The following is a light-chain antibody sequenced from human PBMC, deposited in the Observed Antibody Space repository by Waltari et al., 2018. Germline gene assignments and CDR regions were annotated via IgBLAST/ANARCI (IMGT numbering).Light chain of an antibody. Sequence: EVVLTQSPAALSLSPGERATLSCRVSQSVSTYFAWYQQKPGQAPRLLIYDASNRATGIPDRFRGSGSGTDFTLTISSLEPEDSAVYYCQQRSSWPTFGGGTKVEIK. CDR2: DAS. CDR1: QSVSTY. V-gene: IGKV3-11*01. J-gene: IGKJ4*01. CDR3: QQRSSWPT.